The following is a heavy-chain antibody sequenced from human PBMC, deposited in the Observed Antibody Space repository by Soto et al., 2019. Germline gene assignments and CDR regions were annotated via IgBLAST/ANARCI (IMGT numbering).Heavy chain of an antibody. CDR3: ARDSGDSSGTSVNHYLEY. Sequence: EVQLEESGGGLVQPGGSLRLSCAASGLTFGSYWMSWVRQAPGKGLEWLATIKWDASEKKYVDSVKGRFTLSRDNAKNTQYLHMVSQRAEFTAVYYCARDSGDSSGTSVNHYLEYWGHGTLVTVSS. J-gene: IGHJ4*01. D-gene: IGHD3-10*01. CDR1: GLTFGSYW. CDR2: IKWDASEK. V-gene: IGHV3-7*01.